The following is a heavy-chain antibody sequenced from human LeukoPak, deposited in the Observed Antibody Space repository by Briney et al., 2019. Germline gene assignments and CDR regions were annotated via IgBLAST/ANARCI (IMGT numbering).Heavy chain of an antibody. J-gene: IGHJ6*02. CDR1: GFTFSSYG. D-gene: IGHD6-13*01. CDR3: ARAHSIAAAPSKYYYYYYGMDV. V-gene: IGHV3-33*01. CDR2: IWYDGSNK. Sequence: PGGSLRLSCAASGFTFSSYGMHWVRQAPGKGLEWVAVIWYDGSNKYYADSVKGRFTTSRDNSKNTLYLQMNSLRAEDTAVYYCARAHSIAAAPSKYYYYYYGMDVWGQGTTVTVSS.